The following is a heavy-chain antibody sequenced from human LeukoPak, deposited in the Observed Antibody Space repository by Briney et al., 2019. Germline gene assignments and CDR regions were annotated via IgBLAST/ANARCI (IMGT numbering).Heavy chain of an antibody. CDR2: ITASGDGT. V-gene: IGHV3-23*01. D-gene: IGHD1-20*01. Sequence: GGSLRLSCAASGFTFSIYDMSWVRQAPGKGLEWVSVITASGDGTNYADSVKRRFTISRDNSKNTLYLQMNSLRVADTAVYYCANLVNWSDGVDYWGQGTPVTVSS. CDR1: GFTFSIYD. J-gene: IGHJ4*02. CDR3: ANLVNWSDGVDY.